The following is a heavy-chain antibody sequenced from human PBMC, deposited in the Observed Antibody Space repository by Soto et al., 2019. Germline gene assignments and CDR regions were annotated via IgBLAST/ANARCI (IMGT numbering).Heavy chain of an antibody. J-gene: IGHJ6*03. Sequence: GSGPTLVNPTQTLTLTCTFSGFSLSTSGMCVSWIRQPPGKALEWLARIDWDDDKYYSTSLKTRLTISKDTSKNQVVLTMTNMDPVDTATYYCARSLLPEYCTNGVCYLVGYYYYMDVWGKGTTVTVSS. D-gene: IGHD2-8*01. CDR3: ARSLLPEYCTNGVCYLVGYYYYMDV. V-gene: IGHV2-70*11. CDR1: GFSLSTSGMC. CDR2: IDWDDDK.